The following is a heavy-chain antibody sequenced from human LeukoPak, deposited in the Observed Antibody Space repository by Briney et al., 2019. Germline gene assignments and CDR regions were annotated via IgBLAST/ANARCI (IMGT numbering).Heavy chain of an antibody. CDR2: INPNSGGT. CDR1: GYTFTGYY. V-gene: IGHV1-2*02. J-gene: IGHJ5*02. CDR3: ARAPWGSGSYYGNWCDP. D-gene: IGHD3-10*01. Sequence: GASVKVSCKASGYTFTGYYMHWVRQAPGQGLEWMGWINPNSGGTNYAQKFQGRVTMTRDTSISTAYMELSRLRSDDTAVYYCARAPWGSGSYYGNWCDPWGQGTLVTVSS.